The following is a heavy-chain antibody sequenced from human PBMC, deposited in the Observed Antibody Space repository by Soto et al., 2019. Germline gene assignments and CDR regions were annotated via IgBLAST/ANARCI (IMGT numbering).Heavy chain of an antibody. D-gene: IGHD3-22*01. CDR3: ARESDYGSSGYYYYHYYYGMNV. Sequence: PGGSLSLYCAASGFTFSSYAMSWVRQAPGKGLEWVSAISGSGGSTYYADSVKGRFTISRDNSKNTLYLQMNSLRAEDTAVYYCARESDYGSSGYYYYHYYYGMNVWGQGTTVTVSS. V-gene: IGHV3-23*01. CDR1: GFTFSSYA. CDR2: ISGSGGST. J-gene: IGHJ6*01.